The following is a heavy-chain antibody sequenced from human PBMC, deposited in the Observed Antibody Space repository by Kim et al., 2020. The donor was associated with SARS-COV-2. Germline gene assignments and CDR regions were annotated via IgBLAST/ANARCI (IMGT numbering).Heavy chain of an antibody. J-gene: IGHJ4*02. Sequence: ASVKVSCKASGYTFTGYYMHWVRQAPGQGLEWMGWINPNSGGTNYAQKFQGRVTMTRDTSISTAYKELSRLRSDDTAVYYCAREDSSGYYYATGDYWGQGTLVTVSS. CDR2: INPNSGGT. CDR3: AREDSSGYYYATGDY. CDR1: GYTFTGYY. D-gene: IGHD3-22*01. V-gene: IGHV1-2*02.